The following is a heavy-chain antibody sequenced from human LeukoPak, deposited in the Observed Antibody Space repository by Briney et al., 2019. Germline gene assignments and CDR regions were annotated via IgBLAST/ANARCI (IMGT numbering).Heavy chain of an antibody. CDR2: INHSGST. J-gene: IGHJ5*02. Sequence: SETLSLTCAVYGGSFSGYYWSWIRQPPGKGLEWIGEINHSGSTNYNPSLKSRVTISVDTSKNQFSLKLSSVTAADTAVYYCARRFLVEQQLGWFDPWGQGTLVTVSS. CDR3: ARRFLVEQQLGWFDP. D-gene: IGHD6-13*01. CDR1: GGSFSGYY. V-gene: IGHV4-34*01.